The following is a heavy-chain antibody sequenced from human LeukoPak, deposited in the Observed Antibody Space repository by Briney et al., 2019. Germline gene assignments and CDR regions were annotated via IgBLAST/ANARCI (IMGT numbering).Heavy chain of an antibody. CDR2: IYSGGNT. Sequence: GGSLRLSCAASGFTVSSNYMTWVRQAPGKGLEWAPVIYSGGNTYYADSVKGRFSISRDNSKNTVYLQMNSLRAEDTAVYYCARLVTGTTVINSGWFDPWGQGTLVTVSS. D-gene: IGHD4-23*01. V-gene: IGHV3-66*04. CDR1: GFTVSSNY. CDR3: ARLVTGTTVINSGWFDP. J-gene: IGHJ5*02.